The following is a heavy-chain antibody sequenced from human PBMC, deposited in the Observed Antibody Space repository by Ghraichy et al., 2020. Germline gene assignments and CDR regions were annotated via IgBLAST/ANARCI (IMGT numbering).Heavy chain of an antibody. V-gene: IGHV4-39*01. CDR2: IFYNGNT. J-gene: IGHJ4*02. CDR1: GDFISSRSNY. Sequence: SETPSLTCSVSGDFISSRSNYWGWIRQPPGKGLEWIATIFYNGNTYYNPSLQSRVTISVDTSKNQFSLRLTSVTAADTAIYYCARHASFQQRVLLLHQYHFDNWGQGTLVTVSS. CDR3: ARHASFQQRVLLLHQYHFDN. D-gene: IGHD6-13*01.